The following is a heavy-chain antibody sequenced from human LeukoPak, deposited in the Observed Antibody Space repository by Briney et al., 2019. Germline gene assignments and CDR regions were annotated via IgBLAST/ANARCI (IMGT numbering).Heavy chain of an antibody. J-gene: IGHJ4*02. V-gene: IGHV3-30*18. D-gene: IGHD3-22*01. Sequence: SGRSLRLSCAPSGFTFSSYGMHWVRQAPGKGLEWVAVISYDGSNKYYADSVKGRFTISRDNSKNTLYLQMNSLRAEDTAVYYCAKVGRYYYDSSGYFDYWGQGTLVSVSS. CDR2: ISYDGSNK. CDR3: AKVGRYYYDSSGYFDY. CDR1: GFTFSSYG.